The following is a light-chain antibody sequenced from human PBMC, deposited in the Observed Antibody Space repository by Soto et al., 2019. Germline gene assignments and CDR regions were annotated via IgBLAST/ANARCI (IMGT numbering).Light chain of an antibody. V-gene: IGKV1-5*01. Sequence: DIQMTQSPSTLSASVGDRVTITCRASQSISSWLAWYQQKPGKAPKFLIYDASSLESGVPSRFSGSGSGTEFTLTISSLQPDDFATYYCQQYNSYSQTFGQGTKLEIK. CDR2: DAS. CDR3: QQYNSYSQT. J-gene: IGKJ2*01. CDR1: QSISSW.